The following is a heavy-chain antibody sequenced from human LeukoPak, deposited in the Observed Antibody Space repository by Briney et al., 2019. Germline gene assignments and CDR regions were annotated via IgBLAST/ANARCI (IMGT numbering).Heavy chain of an antibody. V-gene: IGHV4-38-2*02. J-gene: IGHJ4*02. CDR3: ARLYCISTSCYTIDY. CDR1: GYSFDSGYY. Sequence: SETLSLTCTVSGYSFDSGYYWGWIRQPPGKGLEWIANIYYSGSTSYNPSLKSRVAVSIDTSKNKFSLKLYSVSAADTALYYCARLYCISTSCYTIDYWAQGILVTVSS. D-gene: IGHD2-2*02. CDR2: IYYSGST.